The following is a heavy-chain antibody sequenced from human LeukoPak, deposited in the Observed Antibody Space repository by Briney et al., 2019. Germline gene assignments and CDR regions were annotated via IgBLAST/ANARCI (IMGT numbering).Heavy chain of an antibody. CDR2: INPSGGST. CDR1: GYTFTSYY. Sequence: ASVKVSCKASGYTFTSYYMHWVRQAPGQGLEWTGIINPSGGSTSYAQKFQGRVTMTRDTSTSTVYMELSSLRSEDTAVYYCARAGDIVVVPAAIEAFDIWGQGTMVTVSS. D-gene: IGHD2-2*01. J-gene: IGHJ3*02. V-gene: IGHV1-46*01. CDR3: ARAGDIVVVPAAIEAFDI.